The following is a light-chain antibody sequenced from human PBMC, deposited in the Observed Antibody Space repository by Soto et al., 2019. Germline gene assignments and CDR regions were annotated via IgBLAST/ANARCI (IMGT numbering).Light chain of an antibody. CDR1: QSVSNNY. J-gene: IGKJ5*01. CDR2: GAS. V-gene: IGKV3-20*01. CDR3: QRYNNWPPIT. Sequence: EIVLTQSPGTLSLSPGERATLSCRAIQSVSNNYLAWYQQKPGQAPRLLIYGASNRATGIPDRFSGSGSGTDFTLTISSLQSEDFAVYYCQRYNNWPPITFGQGTRLETK.